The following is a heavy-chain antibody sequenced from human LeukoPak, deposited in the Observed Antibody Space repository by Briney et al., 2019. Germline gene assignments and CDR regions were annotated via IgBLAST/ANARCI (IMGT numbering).Heavy chain of an antibody. Sequence: ASVKVSCKASGYTFTGYYMHWVRQAPGQGLERMGWINPNSGGTNYAQKFQGRVTMTRDTSISTAYMELSRLRSDDTAVYYCARGSVLWGTLVIKPDAFDIWGQGTMVTVSS. J-gene: IGHJ3*02. CDR2: INPNSGGT. CDR1: GYTFTGYY. D-gene: IGHD3-9*01. CDR3: ARGSVLWGTLVIKPDAFDI. V-gene: IGHV1-2*02.